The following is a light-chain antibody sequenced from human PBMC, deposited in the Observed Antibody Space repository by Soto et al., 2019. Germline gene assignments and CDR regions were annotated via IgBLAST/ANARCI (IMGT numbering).Light chain of an antibody. Sequence: EIVLTQSPGTLSLSPGERATLSCRASQSVSSSYLAWYQQKPGQAPRLLIYGASSRATGIPDRFSGSGSGTGFTLTISRLEPDDQAVYYCQQYGSLPPWTFGQENKVEIK. CDR3: QQYGSLPPWT. CDR2: GAS. V-gene: IGKV3-20*01. CDR1: QSVSSSY. J-gene: IGKJ1*01.